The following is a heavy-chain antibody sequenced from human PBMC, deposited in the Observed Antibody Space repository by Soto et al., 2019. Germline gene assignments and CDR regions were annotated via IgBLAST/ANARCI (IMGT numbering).Heavy chain of an antibody. CDR3: ARDLGGSYYLDYYYYGMDV. D-gene: IGHD1-26*01. CDR2: ISSSSSYI. V-gene: IGHV3-21*01. J-gene: IGHJ6*02. Sequence: GGSLRLSCAASGFTFSSYSMNWVRQAPGKGLEWVSSISSSSSYIYYADSVKGRLTISRDNAKNSLYLQMNSLRAEDTAVYYCARDLGGSYYLDYYYYGMDVWGQGTTVTVSS. CDR1: GFTFSSYS.